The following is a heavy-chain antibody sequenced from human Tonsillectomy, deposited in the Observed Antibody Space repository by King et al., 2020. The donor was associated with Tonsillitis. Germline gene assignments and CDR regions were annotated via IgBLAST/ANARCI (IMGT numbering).Heavy chain of an antibody. CDR1: GDSISSSSYY. CDR2: IYYSGST. J-gene: IGHJ5*02. V-gene: IGHV4-39*01. Sequence: LQLQESGPGLVKPSETLSLTCTVSGDSISSSSYYWGWIRQPPGEGLEWIGNIYYSGSTYYNPSLKSRVIISVDTSKDQFSLKLSSVTAADTAVYYCARRLKGYGGSYTLFDPWGQGTLVTVSS. D-gene: IGHD4-23*01. CDR3: ARRLKGYGGSYTLFDP.